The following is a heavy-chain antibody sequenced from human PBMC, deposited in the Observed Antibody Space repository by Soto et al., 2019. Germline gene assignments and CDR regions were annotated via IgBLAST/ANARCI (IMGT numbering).Heavy chain of an antibody. V-gene: IGHV4-34*02. D-gene: IGHD6-25*01. Sequence: QVQLQQWGAGLLKPSETLSLTCAVYGGSFSGHFWTWIRQPPGKGLEWIGEVNHSGSTNQNPSLKSRLSISADTSKNQFSLRLTSVTAADTAVYYCARGVPIIAAPDKYSLDSWGQGTLVTVSS. CDR2: VNHSGST. CDR3: ARGVPIIAAPDKYSLDS. CDR1: GGSFSGHF. J-gene: IGHJ4*02.